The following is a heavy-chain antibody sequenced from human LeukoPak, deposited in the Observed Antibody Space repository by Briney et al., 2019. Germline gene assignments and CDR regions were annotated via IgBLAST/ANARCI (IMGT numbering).Heavy chain of an antibody. CDR3: ASYPWYSSSPPFDY. J-gene: IGHJ4*02. V-gene: IGHV1-2*02. Sequence: VASVKVSCKASGYTFTGYYMHWVRQAPGQGLEWMGWINPNTGGTNYAQKFQGRVTMTRDTTISTAYMELSRLTSDDTAVYFCASYPWYSSSPPFDYWGRGTLVSVSS. D-gene: IGHD6-19*01. CDR1: GYTFTGYY. CDR2: INPNTGGT.